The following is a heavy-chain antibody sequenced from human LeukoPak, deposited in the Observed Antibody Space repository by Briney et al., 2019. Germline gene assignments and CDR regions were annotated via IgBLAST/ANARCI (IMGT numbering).Heavy chain of an antibody. CDR3: ARGGRTTRFDY. D-gene: IGHD2-15*01. V-gene: IGHV3-48*01. CDR1: GFIFSDYS. J-gene: IGHJ4*02. CDR2: ITSSSTSI. Sequence: GGSMRLSCAVSGFIFSDYSMNWVRQAPGKGLEWVAYITSSSTSIYYADSVKGRFTISRDNAKNSLYLQMNSLRVEDTAVYYCARGGRTTRFDYWGQGTLVSVSS.